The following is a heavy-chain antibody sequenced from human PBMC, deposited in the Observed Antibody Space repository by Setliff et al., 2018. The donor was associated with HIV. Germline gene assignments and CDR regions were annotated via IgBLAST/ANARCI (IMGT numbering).Heavy chain of an antibody. D-gene: IGHD3-16*01. CDR1: GYSISSGYY. J-gene: IGHJ4*02. Sequence: SETLSLTCTVSGYSISSGYYWGWIRQPPGKGLEWVGHIYYKGKTDYNPSLKSRLIISIDRSNNQFSLRLSSVTAADTAVYYCATVRGDDPKTYPNFDYWGPGVLVTVSS. CDR3: ATVRGDDPKTYPNFDY. V-gene: IGHV4-38-2*02. CDR2: IYYKGKT.